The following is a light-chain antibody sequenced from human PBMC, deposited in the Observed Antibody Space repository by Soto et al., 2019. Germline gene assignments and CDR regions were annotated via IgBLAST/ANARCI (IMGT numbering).Light chain of an antibody. Sequence: EIVLTQSPGTLSLSPGERATLSCRASQSVSSSYLAWYQQKPGQAPRLLIYGASSRATGIPDRFSGSGSGTDFTLTISRLEPEDFAVSYWQQYGSSPNTFVQGTKLEIK. V-gene: IGKV3-20*01. CDR3: QQYGSSPNT. CDR2: GAS. J-gene: IGKJ2*01. CDR1: QSVSSSY.